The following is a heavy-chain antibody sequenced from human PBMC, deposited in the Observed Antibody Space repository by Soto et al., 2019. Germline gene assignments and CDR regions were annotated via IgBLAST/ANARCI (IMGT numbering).Heavy chain of an antibody. Sequence: QVQLVQSGAEVKKPGASVKVSCKASGYTFTSYYMHWVRQAPGQGLEWMGIINPSGGSTSYAQKFQGRVTITADESTSTAYMELSSLRSEDTAVYYCASGIAAAGRFRYYYYYGMDVWGQGTTVTVSS. CDR2: INPSGGST. V-gene: IGHV1-46*01. J-gene: IGHJ6*02. CDR1: GYTFTSYY. D-gene: IGHD6-13*01. CDR3: ASGIAAAGRFRYYYYYGMDV.